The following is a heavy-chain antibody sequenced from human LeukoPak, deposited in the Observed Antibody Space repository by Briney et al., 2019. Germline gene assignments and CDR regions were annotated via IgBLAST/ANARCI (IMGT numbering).Heavy chain of an antibody. CDR1: GYTVTEIS. CDR3: ADFYTTSGFFY. J-gene: IGHJ4*02. D-gene: IGHD3-3*01. CDR2: LDGENDQK. Sequence: GDSVKVSCKVSGYTVTEISIHWVRQSPGKGLEWMGGLDGENDQKVYAQQFQDRVTMSEDTSTDTAYMELSNLQSEDTAVYFCADFYTTSGFFYWGQGTLVTVSS. V-gene: IGHV1-24*01.